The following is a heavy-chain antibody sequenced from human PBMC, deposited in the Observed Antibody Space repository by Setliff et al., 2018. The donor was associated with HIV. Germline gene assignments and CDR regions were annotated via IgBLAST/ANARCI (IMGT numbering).Heavy chain of an antibody. CDR2: FYYSGST. V-gene: IGHV4-39*01. CDR1: GDSISRSRYY. J-gene: IGHJ4*02. Sequence: PSETLSLTCVVSGDSISRSRYYWGWIRQPPGKGLEWIGSFYYSGSTSYNPSLKSRATISGDTSKNQVSLRLSSVTAADTAVYYCARLGSPCKNAFCPPYWGQGTLVTVSS. CDR3: ARLGSPCKNAFCPPY. D-gene: IGHD2-15*01.